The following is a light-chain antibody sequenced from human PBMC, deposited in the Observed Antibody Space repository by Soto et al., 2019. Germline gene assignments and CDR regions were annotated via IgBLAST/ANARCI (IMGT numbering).Light chain of an antibody. Sequence: EIVLTQSPGTLSLSPGERATLSYRASQSVSSSYLAWYQQKPGQAPRLLIYGASSRATGIPDRFSGSGSGTDFTLTISRLEPEDFAVYYCQQYGSSPPKTFGQGTKVDIK. J-gene: IGKJ1*01. CDR3: QQYGSSPPKT. CDR2: GAS. V-gene: IGKV3-20*01. CDR1: QSVSSSY.